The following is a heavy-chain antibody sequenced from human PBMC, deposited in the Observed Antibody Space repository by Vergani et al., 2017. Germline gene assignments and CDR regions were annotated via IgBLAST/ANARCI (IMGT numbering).Heavy chain of an antibody. D-gene: IGHD7-27*01. J-gene: IGHJ4*02. V-gene: IGHV5-51*03. CDR2: IYPGDSDT. CDR1: GYTFTTHW. CDR3: ARPSGATNGPFQY. Sequence: EIQLVQSGTEVKKTGESLRISCKTSGYTFTTHWIGWVRQVPGKGLEWMGIIYPGDSDTTYSPPFQGQVTISVDRSGSTAFLQWSSLKTSDSAMYYCARPSGATNGPFQYWGQGTLVTVS.